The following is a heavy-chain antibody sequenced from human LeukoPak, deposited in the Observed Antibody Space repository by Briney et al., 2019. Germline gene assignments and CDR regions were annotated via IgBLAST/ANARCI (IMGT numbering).Heavy chain of an antibody. J-gene: IGHJ4*02. CDR2: IYSGGST. CDR1: GFTVSSKY. D-gene: IGHD2-15*01. V-gene: IGHV3-53*01. Sequence: GGSLRLSCAASGFTVSSKYMSWVRQAPGKGLEWVSVIYSGGSTYYADSVKGRFTISRDNSKNTLYLQMNSLRAEDTALYYCANRVIGYCFDYWGQGTLVTVSS. CDR3: ANRVIGYCFDY.